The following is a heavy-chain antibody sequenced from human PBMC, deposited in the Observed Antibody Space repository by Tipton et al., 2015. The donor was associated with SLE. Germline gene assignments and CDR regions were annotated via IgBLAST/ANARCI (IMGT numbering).Heavy chain of an antibody. CDR3: ARAFPPNH. CDR2: ISSGSDYI. Sequence: GSLRLSCSVSGFTFAAYTINWLRQTPGKGLEWVSSISSGSDYIYYADSVKGRFTISRDNGKNSLFLQMNSLRAEDTALYYCARAFPPNHWGQGTLVTVSS. J-gene: IGHJ5*02. V-gene: IGHV3-21*01. CDR1: GFTFAAYT.